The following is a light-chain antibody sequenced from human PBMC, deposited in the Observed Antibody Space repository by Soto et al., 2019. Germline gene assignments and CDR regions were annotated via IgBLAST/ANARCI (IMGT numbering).Light chain of an antibody. CDR1: QTVSDF. V-gene: IGKV3-11*01. J-gene: IGKJ5*01. CDR2: DAT. CDR3: QQSYSTPIT. Sequence: ESVLTQSPATLSLSPGERATLSCRASQTVSDFVAWYQQKPGQAPRLLIYDATNRATGIPARFSGSGSGTDFTLTISSLQPEDFATYYCQQSYSTPITFGQGTRLEIK.